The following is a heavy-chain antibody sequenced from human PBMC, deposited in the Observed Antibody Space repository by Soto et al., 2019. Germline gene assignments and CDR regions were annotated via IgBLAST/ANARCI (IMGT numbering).Heavy chain of an antibody. V-gene: IGHV1-2*04. Sequence: ASVKVSCKASGYTFTGYYMHWVRQAPGQGLEWMGWINPNSGGTNYAQKFQGWVTMTRDTSISTAYVELSRLRSEDTAVYYCARAIGTDKGRYYYYYMDVWGKGTTVTVS. D-gene: IGHD1-26*01. CDR1: GYTFTGYY. J-gene: IGHJ6*03. CDR2: INPNSGGT. CDR3: ARAIGTDKGRYYYYYMDV.